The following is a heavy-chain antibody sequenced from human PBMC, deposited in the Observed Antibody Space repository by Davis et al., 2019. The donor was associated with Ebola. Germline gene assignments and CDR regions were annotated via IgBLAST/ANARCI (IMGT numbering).Heavy chain of an antibody. CDR3: ARDSNLGGATSRLDFDY. V-gene: IGHV4-4*02. CDR1: GGSISSSNW. D-gene: IGHD1-26*01. J-gene: IGHJ4*02. CDR2: IYHSGST. Sequence: MPGGSLRLSCAVSGGSISSSNWWSWVRQPPGKGLEWIGEIYHSGSTNYNPSLKSRVTISVDKSKNQFSLKLSSVTAADTAVYYCARDSNLGGATSRLDFDYWGQGTLVTVSS.